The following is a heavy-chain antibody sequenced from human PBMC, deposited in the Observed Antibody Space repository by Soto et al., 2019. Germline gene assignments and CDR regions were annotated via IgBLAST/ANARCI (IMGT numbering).Heavy chain of an antibody. CDR2: ISGSGGST. CDR3: AKDLRPLYSSGCIDY. Sequence: EVQLLESGGGLVQPGGSLRLSCAASGFTFSSYAMSWVRQAPGKGLEWVSAISGSGGSTYYADSVKGRFTISRDNSKNTPYLQMNSLIAEDTAVYYCAKDLRPLYSSGCIDYWGQGTLVTVSS. V-gene: IGHV3-23*01. D-gene: IGHD6-19*01. CDR1: GFTFSSYA. J-gene: IGHJ4*02.